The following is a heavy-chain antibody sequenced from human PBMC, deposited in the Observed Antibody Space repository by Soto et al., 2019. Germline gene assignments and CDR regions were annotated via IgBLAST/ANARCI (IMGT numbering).Heavy chain of an antibody. CDR2: ISARGDNT. Sequence: EVQLLESGGRLVQPGGSLGLSCPASRFTFSNFAMSWVRQAPGKGLEWVSGISARGDNTYYADSAKGRFTVSRDNSRNTLYLQMESLRADDTAVYFCAKGMYDYVWGGIDFWGQGTLVTVSS. CDR1: RFTFSNFA. D-gene: IGHD3-16*01. V-gene: IGHV3-23*01. CDR3: AKGMYDYVWGGIDF. J-gene: IGHJ4*02.